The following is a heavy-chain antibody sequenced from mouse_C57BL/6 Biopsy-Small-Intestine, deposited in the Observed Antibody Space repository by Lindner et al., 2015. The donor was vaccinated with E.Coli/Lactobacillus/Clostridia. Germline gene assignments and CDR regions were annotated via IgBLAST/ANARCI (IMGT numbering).Heavy chain of an antibody. Sequence: VQLQESGPELVKPGASVKISCKASGYAFSSSWMNWVKQRPGKGLEWIGRIYPGEGDTVYNGKFKGKATLTVDVSSNTAYMELLNLTSEDSAVYFCVNWDAWYAKWGQGTLVTVSA. CDR3: VNWDAWYAK. CDR2: IYPGEGDT. CDR1: GYAFSSSW. J-gene: IGHJ3*01. D-gene: IGHD4-1*01. V-gene: IGHV1-82*01.